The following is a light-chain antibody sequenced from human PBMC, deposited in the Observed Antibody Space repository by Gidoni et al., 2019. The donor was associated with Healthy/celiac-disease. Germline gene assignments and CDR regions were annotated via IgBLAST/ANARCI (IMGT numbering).Light chain of an antibody. CDR3: SSYSSSTTVVV. CDR1: SNDVGGYNY. Sequence: QSALTQPASVSGSPGQSINISCTGSSNDVGGYNYVSWYKQHPGKAPKLMIYEVNNRPTGVPDRFSGSKSGNTASLTISGLQAEDEADYYCSSYSSSTTVVVFGGGTQLTVL. J-gene: IGLJ2*01. CDR2: EVN. V-gene: IGLV2-14*03.